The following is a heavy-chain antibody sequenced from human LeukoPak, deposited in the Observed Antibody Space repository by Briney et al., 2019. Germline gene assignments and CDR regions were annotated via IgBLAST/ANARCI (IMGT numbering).Heavy chain of an antibody. Sequence: PSETLSLTCTVSNYSISGSNWWGWIRQPPGKGLEWIAYIYYSGATYYNTLFRSRATVSVDMSENHFALKLTSVTAVDTAVYYCASTSNWDDLGVDFWGQGIPVTVSS. CDR3: ASTSNWDDLGVDF. V-gene: IGHV4-28*01. CDR1: NYSISGSNW. CDR2: IYYSGAT. J-gene: IGHJ4*02. D-gene: IGHD1-1*01.